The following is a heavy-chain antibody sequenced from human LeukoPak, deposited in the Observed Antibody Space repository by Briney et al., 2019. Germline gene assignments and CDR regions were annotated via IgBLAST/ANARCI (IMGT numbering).Heavy chain of an antibody. D-gene: IGHD3-22*01. CDR1: GGSFSGYY. CDR2: INHSEST. V-gene: IGHV4-34*01. J-gene: IGHJ4*02. Sequence: SETLSLTCAVYGGSFSGYYWSWIRQPPGKGLEWIGEINHSESTNYNPSLKSRVTISVDTSKNQFSLKLSSVTAADTAVYYCARGPPYYDSSGYYPFDYWGQGTLVTVSS. CDR3: ARGPPYYDSSGYYPFDY.